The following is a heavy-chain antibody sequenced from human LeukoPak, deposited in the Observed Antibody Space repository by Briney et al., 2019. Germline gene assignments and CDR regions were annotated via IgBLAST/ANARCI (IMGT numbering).Heavy chain of an antibody. D-gene: IGHD3-9*01. Sequence: PSETLSLTCAVYGASFSGYYWSWIRQPPGKGLEWIGEINHSGSTNYNPSLKTPVTISVDTSQNQFSLKLCSVTAVDKAVYYGARGTLATYYDILTGPEKWAFDIWGQGTMVTVSS. CDR1: GASFSGYY. V-gene: IGHV4-34*01. CDR2: INHSGST. CDR3: ARGTLATYYDILTGPEKWAFDI. J-gene: IGHJ3*02.